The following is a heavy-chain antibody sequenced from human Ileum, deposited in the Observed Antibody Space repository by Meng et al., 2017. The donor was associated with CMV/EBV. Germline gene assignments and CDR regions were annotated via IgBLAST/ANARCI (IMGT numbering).Heavy chain of an antibody. Sequence: QLRGPGPKRLKPSTTPPPHRTVTGGSLTSYYWPWIRQPAGKGLEWIGRIHPTGTTDDNPSLRSRVSMSLDKSKNQFSLKLTSVTAADTAVYYCARAAARGVPVDLWGQGTLVTVSS. V-gene: IGHV4-4*07. CDR2: IHPTGTT. D-gene: IGHD3-10*01. CDR3: ARAAARGVPVDL. CDR1: GGSLTSYY. J-gene: IGHJ5*02.